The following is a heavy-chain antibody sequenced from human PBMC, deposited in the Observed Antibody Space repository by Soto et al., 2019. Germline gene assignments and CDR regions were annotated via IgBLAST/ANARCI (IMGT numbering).Heavy chain of an antibody. CDR2: IIPIFGTA. CDR1: GGTFSNYA. V-gene: IGHV1-69*01. CDR3: ARDRVPPVRGVIGYYGMDV. J-gene: IGHJ6*02. D-gene: IGHD3-10*01. Sequence: QVQLVQSGAEVKKPGSSVKVSCKASGGTFSNYAISWVRQAPGQGLEWMGGIIPIFGTANYAQKFQGRVTITADESTSTAYMELSSLRSEDTAVYYCARDRVPPVRGVIGYYGMDVWGQGTTVTVSS.